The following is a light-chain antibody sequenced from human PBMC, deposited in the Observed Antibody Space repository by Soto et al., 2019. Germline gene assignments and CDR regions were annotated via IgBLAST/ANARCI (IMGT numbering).Light chain of an antibody. CDR3: HQRYNWPRVT. Sequence: EIVMTQSPATLSVSPGEIATLSCRASQSINSKLAWYQQKPGQAPRLLIYSASSRATGIPARFSGSGSGTDFTLTITSLEPEDFAVYFCHQRYNWPRVTFGQGTRLEIK. CDR2: SAS. V-gene: IGKV3D-15*01. CDR1: QSINSK. J-gene: IGKJ5*01.